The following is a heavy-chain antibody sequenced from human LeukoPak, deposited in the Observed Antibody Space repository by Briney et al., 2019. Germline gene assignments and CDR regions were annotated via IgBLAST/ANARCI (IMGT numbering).Heavy chain of an antibody. V-gene: IGHV3-48*03. CDR2: ISSSGSTI. CDR1: GFTFSSYE. CDR3: ARGPPPVNSGYDSRFFYY. J-gene: IGHJ4*02. D-gene: IGHD5-12*01. Sequence: GGSLRLSCAASGFTFSSYEMNWVRQAPGKGLEWVSYISSSGSTIYYADSVKGRFTISRDNAKNSLYLQMNSLRAEDTAVYYCARGPPPVNSGYDSRFFYYWGQGTLVTVSS.